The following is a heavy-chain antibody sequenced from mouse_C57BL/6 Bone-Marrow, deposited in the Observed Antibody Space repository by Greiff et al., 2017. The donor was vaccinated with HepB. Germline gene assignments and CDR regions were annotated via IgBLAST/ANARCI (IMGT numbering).Heavy chain of an antibody. CDR1: GFTFSDFY. CDR3: ARDAGGPYYAMDY. Sequence: EVKVVESGGGLVQSGRSLRLSCATSGFTFSDFYMEWVRQAPGKGLEWIAASRNKANDYTTEYSASVKGRFIVSRDTSQSILYLQMNALRAEDTAIYYCARDAGGPYYAMDYWGQGTSVTVSS. V-gene: IGHV7-1*01. CDR2: SRNKANDYTT. J-gene: IGHJ4*01.